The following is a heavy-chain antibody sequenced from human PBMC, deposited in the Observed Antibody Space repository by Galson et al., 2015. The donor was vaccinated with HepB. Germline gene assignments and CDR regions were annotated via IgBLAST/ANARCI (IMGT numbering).Heavy chain of an antibody. Sequence: SLRLSCAASGFTFSSYAMHWVRQAPGKGLEYVSAISSNGGSTYYADSVKGRFTISRDNSKNTLYLQMSSLRAEDTAMYYCVKDNADFWSRTLYYYGMDVWGQGTTVTVSS. CDR3: VKDNADFWSRTLYYYGMDV. J-gene: IGHJ6*02. D-gene: IGHD3-3*01. CDR2: ISSNGGST. CDR1: GFTFSSYA. V-gene: IGHV3-64D*06.